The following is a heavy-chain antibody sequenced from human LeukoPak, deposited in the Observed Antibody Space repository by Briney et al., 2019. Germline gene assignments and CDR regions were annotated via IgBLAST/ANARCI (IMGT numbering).Heavy chain of an antibody. V-gene: IGHV4-59*01. CDR3: ASYDSSGLLDH. J-gene: IGHJ4*02. CDR2: IYYSGST. Sequence: SETLSLTCTVSGGSISSYYWSWIRQPPGKGLEWIGYIYYSGSTNHNPSLKSRVTISVDTSKNQFSLKLTSVTAADTAVYYCASYDSSGLLDHWGQGTLVTVSS. D-gene: IGHD3-22*01. CDR1: GGSISSYY.